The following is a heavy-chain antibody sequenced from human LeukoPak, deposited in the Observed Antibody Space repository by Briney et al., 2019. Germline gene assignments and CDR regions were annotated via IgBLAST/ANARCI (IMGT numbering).Heavy chain of an antibody. CDR2: INPSGGST. J-gene: IGHJ5*02. CDR3: ARSRERNNWFDP. V-gene: IGHV1-46*01. D-gene: IGHD1-1*01. Sequence: GASVTVSCKASGYTFTSYYMYWVRQAPGQGLEWMGIINPSGGSTSYAQKFQGRVTMTRDTSTSTVYMELSSLRSEDTAVYYCARSRERNNWFDPWGQGTLVTVSS. CDR1: GYTFTSYY.